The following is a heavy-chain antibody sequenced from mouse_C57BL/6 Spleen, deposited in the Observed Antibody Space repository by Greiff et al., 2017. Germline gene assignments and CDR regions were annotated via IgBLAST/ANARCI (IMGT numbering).Heavy chain of an antibody. CDR1: GYAFSSYW. J-gene: IGHJ1*03. V-gene: IGHV1-82*01. Sequence: VQLQESGPELVKPGASVKISCKASGYAFSSYWMNWVKQRPGKGLEWIGRIYPGDGDTNSNGKFKGNATLTADKSSSTAYMQLSSLTSEDSAVYFCARGENYCCFDVWGTGTTVTVSS. CDR3: ARGENYCCFDV. CDR2: IYPGDGDT.